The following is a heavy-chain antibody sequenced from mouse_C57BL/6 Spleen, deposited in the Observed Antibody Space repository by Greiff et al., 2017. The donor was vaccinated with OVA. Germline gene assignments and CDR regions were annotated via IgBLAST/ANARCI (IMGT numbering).Heavy chain of an antibody. CDR2: ISDGGSYT. CDR3: ARDRAGNHVNVWFDY. J-gene: IGHJ3*01. V-gene: IGHV5-4*01. D-gene: IGHD2-1*01. CDR1: GFTFSSYA. Sequence: EVHLVEPGGGLVKPGGSLKLSCAASGFTFSSYAMSWVRQTPEKGLEWVATISDGGSYTYYPDKVKGRFTIARDNAKNNLYLQMSHLKSEDTAMYYCARDRAGNHVNVWFDYWGQGTLVTVSA.